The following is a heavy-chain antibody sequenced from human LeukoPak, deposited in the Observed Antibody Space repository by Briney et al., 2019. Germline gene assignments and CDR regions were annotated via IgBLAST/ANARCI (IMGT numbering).Heavy chain of an antibody. CDR1: GYTFTGYY. D-gene: IGHD6-6*01. Sequence: ASVKVSCKASGYTFTGYYMHWVRQAPGQRLEWKGRNNANSGGTNYPQKFHGRVTMTSDTSISTANMELSRLRSDDTAVYYCAREYSSSSDSDYWGQGTLVTVSS. CDR2: NNANSGGT. V-gene: IGHV1-2*06. CDR3: AREYSSSSDSDY. J-gene: IGHJ4*02.